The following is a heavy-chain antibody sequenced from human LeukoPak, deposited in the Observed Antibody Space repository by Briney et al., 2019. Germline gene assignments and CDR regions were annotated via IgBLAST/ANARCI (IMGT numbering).Heavy chain of an antibody. J-gene: IGHJ3*02. V-gene: IGHV1-69*05. CDR3: ARVRDGYNDAYDI. CDR2: IIPFFGTA. D-gene: IGHD5-24*01. CDR1: GGTFRNYA. Sequence: SVKVSCKASGGTFRNYAISWVRQAPGQGLEWMGGIIPFFGTANYAQNFQARVTMTRDTSTSTVYMELSSLRSEDTAVYYCARVRDGYNDAYDIWGQGTMVTVPS.